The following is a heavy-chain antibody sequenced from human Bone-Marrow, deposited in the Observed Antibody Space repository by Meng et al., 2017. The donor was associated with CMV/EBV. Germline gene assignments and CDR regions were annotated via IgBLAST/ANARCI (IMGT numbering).Heavy chain of an antibody. V-gene: IGHV4-34*01. D-gene: IGHD6-13*01. J-gene: IGHJ4*02. Sequence: SETLSLTCAVYGGSFSGYYWSWIRQPPGKGLEWIGEINHSGSTNYNPSLKSRVNISVDTSKNQFSLKLSSVTAADTAVYYCARGTFRSSSWSLDYWGQGTLVTVSS. CDR1: GGSFSGYY. CDR2: INHSGST. CDR3: ARGTFRSSSWSLDY.